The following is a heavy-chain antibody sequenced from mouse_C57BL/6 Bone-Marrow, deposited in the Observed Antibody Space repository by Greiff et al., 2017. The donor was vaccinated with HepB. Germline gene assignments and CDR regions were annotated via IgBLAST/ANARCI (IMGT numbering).Heavy chain of an antibody. CDR2: IDPSDSYT. CDR1: GYTFTSYW. D-gene: IGHD2-4*01. Sequence: QVQLQQPGAELVRPGTSVKLSCKASGYTFTSYWMHWVKQRPGQGLEWIGVIDPSDSYTNYNQKFKGKATLTVDTSSSTAYMQLSSLTSEDSAVYYCAIYYDYDDGGMDYWGQGTSVTVSS. V-gene: IGHV1-59*01. J-gene: IGHJ4*01. CDR3: AIYYDYDDGGMDY.